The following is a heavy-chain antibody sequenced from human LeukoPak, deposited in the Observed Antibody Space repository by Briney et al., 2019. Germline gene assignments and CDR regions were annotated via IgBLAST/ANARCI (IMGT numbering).Heavy chain of an antibody. CDR1: GFTFSNYA. CDR3: ARDYSTGYFYFDY. D-gene: IGHD3-22*01. V-gene: IGHV3-30*01. Sequence: PGGSLRLSCAASGFTFSNYAMHWVRQAPGKGLQWVAGISYDASSHFHADSVKGRFTISRDNSKSTLYLQMNSLRAEDTAVYYCARDYSTGYFYFDYWGQGTLVTVSS. J-gene: IGHJ4*02. CDR2: ISYDASSH.